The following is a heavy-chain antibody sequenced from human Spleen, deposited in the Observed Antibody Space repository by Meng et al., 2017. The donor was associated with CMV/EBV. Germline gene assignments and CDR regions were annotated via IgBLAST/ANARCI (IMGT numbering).Heavy chain of an antibody. V-gene: IGHV3-74*01. CDR1: GFTFSRHW. D-gene: IGHD2-21*01. CDR2: INNDRRTT. J-gene: IGHJ4*02. Sequence: GESLKISCAASGFTFSRHWIHWVRQAPGKGLVWVSRINNDRRTTSYADSVKGRFTMSRDNAKNSLYLQMNSLRAEDTAVYYCARAGYHYCGGDCYLYYFDYWGQGTLVTVSS. CDR3: ARAGYHYCGGDCYLYYFDY.